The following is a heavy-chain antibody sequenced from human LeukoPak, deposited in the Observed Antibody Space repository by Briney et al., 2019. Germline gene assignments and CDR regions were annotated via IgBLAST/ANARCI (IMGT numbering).Heavy chain of an antibody. CDR2: INWNGGST. Sequence: PGGSLRLSCAASGFTFDDYGMSWVRQAPGKGLEWVSGINWNGGSTVYADSVKGRFTISRGNAKNSLYLQMNSLRAEDTALYYCARVSTTVVTPAEYYFDYWGQGTLVTVSS. CDR3: ARVSTTVVTPAEYYFDY. J-gene: IGHJ4*02. V-gene: IGHV3-20*04. CDR1: GFTFDDYG. D-gene: IGHD4-23*01.